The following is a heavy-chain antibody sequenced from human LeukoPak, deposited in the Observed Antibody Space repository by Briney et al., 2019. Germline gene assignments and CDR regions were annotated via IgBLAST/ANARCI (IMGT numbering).Heavy chain of an antibody. V-gene: IGHV4-34*01. CDR1: GESFSGDY. CDR2: INQSGST. CDR3: ARGRWLQYET. D-gene: IGHD5-24*01. J-gene: IGHJ5*02. Sequence: NSPETLSLTCGVYGESFSGDYWSWIRQPPGKGLEWIGEINQSGSTNYIPSLKSRVTISVDTSKNQFSLKLISVTAADTAVYYCARGRWLQYETWGQGTLVTVSS.